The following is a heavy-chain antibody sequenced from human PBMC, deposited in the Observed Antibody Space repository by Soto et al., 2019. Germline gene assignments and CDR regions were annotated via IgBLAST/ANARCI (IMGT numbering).Heavy chain of an antibody. Sequence: QVQLVESGGGVVQPGRSLRLACAASGFTFSVYALRWVRQALGKGLEWVTVISYDGVRTYYEDSVKGRFTISRDNSKNTGYLQMNSRRTEDTAVYYCERAEWLRIDYWGQGTLVTFSS. J-gene: IGHJ4*02. CDR3: ERAEWLRIDY. V-gene: IGHV3-30-3*01. D-gene: IGHD5-12*01. CDR2: ISYDGVRT. CDR1: GFTFSVYA.